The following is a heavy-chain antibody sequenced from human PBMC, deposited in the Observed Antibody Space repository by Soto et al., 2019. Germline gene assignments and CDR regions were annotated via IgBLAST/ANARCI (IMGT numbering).Heavy chain of an antibody. CDR1: GFTFSSYA. CDR2: ISYDGSNK. D-gene: IGHD5-18*01. V-gene: IGHV3-30-3*01. J-gene: IGHJ4*02. CDR3: ARGGYSYNDY. Sequence: VGSLRLSCAASGFTFSSYAMHWVRQAPGKGLEWVAVISYDGSNKYYADSVKGRFTISRDNSKNTLYLQMNSLRAEDTAVYYCARGGYSYNDYWGQGTLVTVSS.